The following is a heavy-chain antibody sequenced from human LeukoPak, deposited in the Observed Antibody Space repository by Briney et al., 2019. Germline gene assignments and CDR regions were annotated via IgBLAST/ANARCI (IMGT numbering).Heavy chain of an antibody. V-gene: IGHV3-30*18. CDR2: ISYDGSNK. Sequence: GGSLRLSCAASGFTFSSYGMHWVRQAPGKGLEWMAVISYDGSNKYYADSVKGRFTISRDNSKNTLYLQMNSLRAEDTAVYYCAKDPSDIVVVPAVRTGDGDAYYYYYYMDVWGKGTTVTISS. CDR1: GFTFSSYG. D-gene: IGHD2-2*01. J-gene: IGHJ6*03. CDR3: AKDPSDIVVVPAVRTGDGDAYYYYYYMDV.